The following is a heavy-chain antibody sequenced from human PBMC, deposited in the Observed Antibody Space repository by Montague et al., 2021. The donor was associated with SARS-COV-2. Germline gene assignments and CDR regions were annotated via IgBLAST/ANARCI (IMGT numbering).Heavy chain of an antibody. CDR3: AKDGEALAWGTFDI. CDR2: VDYSSLS. D-gene: IGHD3-10*01. Sequence: SETLSLTCTVSRASISSPNYFWAWIRQPPGKGLEWIGSVDYSSLSFYYPSLKSPVTISVDTYKKQFSLKVNSVTAADTAVYYCAKDGEALAWGTFDIWGQGTMVTVSS. V-gene: IGHV4-39*07. CDR1: RASISSPNYF. J-gene: IGHJ3*02.